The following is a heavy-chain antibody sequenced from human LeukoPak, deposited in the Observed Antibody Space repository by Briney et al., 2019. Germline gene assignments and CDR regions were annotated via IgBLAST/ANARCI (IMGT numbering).Heavy chain of an antibody. CDR3: ARESRASRFVT. CDR2: IYTGGTT. J-gene: IGHJ5*02. Sequence: SETLSLTCSVSGGSISSANYYLSWIRQPTGKGLEWIGRIYTGGTTNYNPSLKTRATISIDTSKNQFSLTLNSVTAADTAIYYCARESRASRFVTWGQGILVTVSS. V-gene: IGHV4-61*02. CDR1: GGSISSANYY. D-gene: IGHD2-21*01.